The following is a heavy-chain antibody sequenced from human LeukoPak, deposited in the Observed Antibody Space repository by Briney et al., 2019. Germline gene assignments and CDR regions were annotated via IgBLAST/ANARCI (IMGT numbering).Heavy chain of an antibody. CDR1: GFTFSSYA. J-gene: IGHJ4*02. Sequence: PGGSLRLSCAASGFTFSSYAMSWVRQAPGKGLEWVSAISGSGGSTYYADSVKGRFTISRDNSKNTLYLQMNSLRAEDTAVYYCAKGITMTTGPRGYTFDYWGQGTLVTVSS. V-gene: IGHV3-23*01. CDR2: ISGSGGST. CDR3: AKGITMTTGPRGYTFDY. D-gene: IGHD3-22*01.